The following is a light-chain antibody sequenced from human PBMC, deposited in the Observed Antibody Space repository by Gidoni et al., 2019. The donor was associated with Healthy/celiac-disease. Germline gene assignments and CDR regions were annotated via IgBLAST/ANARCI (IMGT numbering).Light chain of an antibody. V-gene: IGKV1-39*01. CDR3: QQCYSTPCT. J-gene: IGKJ2*02. Sequence: DIQMTQSPSSLSESVGDRVTITCRASQSISSYLNWYQQKPGKAPKLLIYAASSLQSGVPSRFSGSGSGTDFTLTISSLQPEDFATYYCQQCYSTPCTFXQXTKLEIK. CDR2: AAS. CDR1: QSISSY.